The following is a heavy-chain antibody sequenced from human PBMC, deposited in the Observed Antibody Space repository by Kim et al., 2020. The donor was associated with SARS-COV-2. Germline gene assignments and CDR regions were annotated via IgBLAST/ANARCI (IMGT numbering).Heavy chain of an antibody. Sequence: GGSLRLSCEASGFTFNSYSMIWVRQAPGKGLQWVSCISGERGPICYADSVKGRFTMSRDNAKSSLFLQMTSLRVEDTAVYYCARGGCHRLYNNVCYF. CDR1: GFTFNSYS. J-gene: IGHJ2*01. CDR2: ISGERGPI. V-gene: IGHV3-21*06. D-gene: IGHD3-10*02. CDR3: ARGGCHRLYNNVCYF.